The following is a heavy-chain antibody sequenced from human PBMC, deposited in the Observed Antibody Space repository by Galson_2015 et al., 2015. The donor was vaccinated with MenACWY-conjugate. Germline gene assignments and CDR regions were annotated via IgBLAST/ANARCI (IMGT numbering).Heavy chain of an antibody. J-gene: IGHJ6*03. CDR2: IKSQTDGGKI. CDR3: TTHKPDSWGGLLFHFYMDV. Sequence: SLRLSCAGSAFTFSNAYMSWVRQAPGKGLEWVGRIKSQTDGGKIDYAAPVKGRFTISRDDSKNTLYLQMNSLKIEDTAGYYCTTHKPDSWGGLLFHFYMDVWGKGTTVTFSS. V-gene: IGHV3-15*01. D-gene: IGHD2-21*01. CDR1: AFTFSNAY.